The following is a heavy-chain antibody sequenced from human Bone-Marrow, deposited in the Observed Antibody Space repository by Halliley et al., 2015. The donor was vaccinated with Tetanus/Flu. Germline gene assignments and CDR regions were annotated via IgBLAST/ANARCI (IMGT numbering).Heavy chain of an antibody. J-gene: IGHJ5*02. V-gene: IGHV3-53*01. CDR3: ARDPVGLGWFDP. CDR2: IYSGGST. D-gene: IGHD1-26*01. Sequence: EWVSVIYSGGSTFYAAPVQGRFTISRDISKNTLYLQMNNVIVEDTGVYYCARDPVGLGWFDPWGQGTLVTVSS.